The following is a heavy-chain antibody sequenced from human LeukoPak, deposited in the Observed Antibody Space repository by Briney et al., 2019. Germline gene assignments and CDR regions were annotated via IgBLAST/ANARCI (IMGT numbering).Heavy chain of an antibody. V-gene: IGHV3-33*06. J-gene: IGHJ4*02. CDR2: IWYEGSNK. CDR1: GFTFSSYG. D-gene: IGHD3-22*01. Sequence: GGSLRLSCAAPGFTFSSYGMHWVRQAPGKGLEWVAVIWYEGSNKYYADSVKGRFTISRDNAKNTLYLQMNSLRAEDTAVYYCAKDREYYDSSGYYYYYFDYWGQGTLVTVSS. CDR3: AKDREYYDSSGYYYYYFDY.